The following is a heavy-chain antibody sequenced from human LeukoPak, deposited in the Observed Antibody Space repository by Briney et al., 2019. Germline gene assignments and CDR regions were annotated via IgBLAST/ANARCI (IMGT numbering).Heavy chain of an antibody. J-gene: IGHJ5*02. V-gene: IGHV4-39*01. Sequence: PSETLSLTCTVSGGSMSNSNYYWGWIRQPPGKGLEWIGSISYSGITYYDPSLEIRVTISVDTSKTHFSLRLSSVTAADTAVYYCARQKGATHNWFDPWGQGTLVTVSS. CDR3: ARQKGATHNWFDP. CDR2: ISYSGIT. D-gene: IGHD1-26*01. CDR1: GGSMSNSNYY.